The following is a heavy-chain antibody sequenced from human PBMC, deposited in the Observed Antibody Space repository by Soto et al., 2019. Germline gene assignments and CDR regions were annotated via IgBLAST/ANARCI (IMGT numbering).Heavy chain of an antibody. CDR2: ISAYNGNT. Sequence: ASVKVSCKASGYTFTSYAMHWVRQAPGQGLEWMGWISAYNGNTNYAQEFQGRVTMTTDTSTSTAYMELRSLRSDDTAVYYCARVFRSGQGNFDFWGQGTLVTAPQ. D-gene: IGHD3-3*01. J-gene: IGHJ4*02. CDR1: GYTFTSYA. CDR3: ARVFRSGQGNFDF. V-gene: IGHV1-18*01.